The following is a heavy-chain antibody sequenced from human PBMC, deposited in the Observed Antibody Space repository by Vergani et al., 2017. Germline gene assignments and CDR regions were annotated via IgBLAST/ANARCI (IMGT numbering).Heavy chain of an antibody. J-gene: IGHJ3*01. CDR2: IRPYTGHT. D-gene: IGHD1-1*01. CDR3: ARVAPSNSEFTPTAFDV. CDR1: RHTFQTYG. Sequence: QVQLVQSGAELKKPGASVSVSCKGSRHTFQTYGISWVRQAPGKGLEWMAWIRPYTGHTIYAQKFQDRVTMTADKSTNTAYMELRSLRSDDTAVYFCARVAPSNSEFTPTAFDVWGQGTMVTVSS. V-gene: IGHV1-18*01.